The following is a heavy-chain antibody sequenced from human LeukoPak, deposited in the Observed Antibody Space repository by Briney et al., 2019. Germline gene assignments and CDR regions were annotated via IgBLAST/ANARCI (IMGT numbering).Heavy chain of an antibody. D-gene: IGHD3-22*01. CDR3: AREGSSGYYYFDY. CDR2: ISYDGNNK. Sequence: GGSLRLSCAASGFTFSSYWMSWVRQAPGEGLEWVALISYDGNNKYYADSVKGRFTISRDNSKNTLYLQMNSLRAEDTAVYYCAREGSSGYYYFDYWGQGTLVTVSS. CDR1: GFTFSSYW. J-gene: IGHJ4*02. V-gene: IGHV3-30-3*01.